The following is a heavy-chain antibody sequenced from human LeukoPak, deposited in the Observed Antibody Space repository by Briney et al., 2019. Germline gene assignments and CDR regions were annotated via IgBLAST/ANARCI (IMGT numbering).Heavy chain of an antibody. D-gene: IGHD3-22*01. V-gene: IGHV4-4*02. J-gene: IGHJ3*02. CDR2: IYHSGST. Sequence: SGTLSLTCAVSGDSISSSNWWSWVRQSPGKGLEWIGEIYHSGSTNYNPSLKSRVIISVDTSKNQFSLKLSSVTAADTAVYYCARGADTYYDSTGGGAFDIWGQGTMVTVSS. CDR3: ARGADTYYDSTGGGAFDI. CDR1: GDSISSSNW.